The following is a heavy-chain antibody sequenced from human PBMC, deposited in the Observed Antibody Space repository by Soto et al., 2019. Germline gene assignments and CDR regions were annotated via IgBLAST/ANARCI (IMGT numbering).Heavy chain of an antibody. Sequence: QVQLVESGGGVVQPGRSLRLSCAASGFTFSSYAMHWVRQAPGKGLEWVAVISYDGSNKYYADSVKGRFTISRDNSKNTLYLQMNSLRAEDTAVYYCARNIVPRSDYCSMDVWGQGTTVTVSS. D-gene: IGHD2-2*01. CDR2: ISYDGSNK. J-gene: IGHJ6*02. CDR3: ARNIVPRSDYCSMDV. CDR1: GFTFSSYA. V-gene: IGHV3-30-3*01.